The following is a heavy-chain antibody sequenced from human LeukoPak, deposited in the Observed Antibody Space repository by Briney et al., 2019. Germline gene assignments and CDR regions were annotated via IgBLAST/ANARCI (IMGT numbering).Heavy chain of an antibody. Sequence: GGSLRLSCAASGFTFNNYAMSWVRQAPGKGLEWVSAISDDGADRKYARSVKGRFTVSRDNSKNTLYLQMNSLRSEDTAIYYCGRDWKLDYWGQGALVTVSS. CDR2: ISDDGADR. J-gene: IGHJ4*02. D-gene: IGHD1-1*01. CDR3: GRDWKLDY. CDR1: GFTFNNYA. V-gene: IGHV3-23*01.